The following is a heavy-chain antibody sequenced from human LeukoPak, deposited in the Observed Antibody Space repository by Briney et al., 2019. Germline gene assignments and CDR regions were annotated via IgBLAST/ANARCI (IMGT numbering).Heavy chain of an antibody. CDR1: GGSISSYY. J-gene: IGHJ5*02. CDR3: ARERNSGQNSVWFDP. CDR2: IYYSGST. D-gene: IGHD1-26*01. Sequence: SETLSLTCTVSGGSISSYYWSWIRQPPGKGLEWIGYIYYSGSTNYNPSLKSRVTISVDTSKNQFSLKLSSVTAADTAVYYCARERNSGQNSVWFDPWGQGTLVTVSS. V-gene: IGHV4-59*01.